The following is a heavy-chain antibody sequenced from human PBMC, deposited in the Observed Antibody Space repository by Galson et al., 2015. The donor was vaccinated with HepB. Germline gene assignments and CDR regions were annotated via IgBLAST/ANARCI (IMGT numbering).Heavy chain of an antibody. D-gene: IGHD5-18*01. CDR2: VSGSGDST. Sequence: SLRLSCATSGFIFNNYAMNWVRQAPGKGLEWVSTVSGSGDSTYYADSVKGRFTISRDNAKNSLYLQMNSLRAEDTAVYFCARASSSGYSYGFDYWGQGALVTVSS. V-gene: IGHV3-23*01. CDR3: ARASSSGYSYGFDY. J-gene: IGHJ4*02. CDR1: GFIFNNYA.